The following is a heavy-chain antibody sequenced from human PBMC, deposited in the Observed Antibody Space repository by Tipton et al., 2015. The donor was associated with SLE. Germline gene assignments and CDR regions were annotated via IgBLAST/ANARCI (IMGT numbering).Heavy chain of an antibody. CDR3: ARHLGVIVAFEV. D-gene: IGHD3-10*01. CDR1: GGSISSGSYY. V-gene: IGHV4-61*10. J-gene: IGHJ3*01. CDR2: IYFSGSS. Sequence: TLSLTCTVSGGSISSGSYYWSWIRQPAGKGLEWIGLIYFSGSSQYNPSLKSRVAISADTSNNQVSLELRSVTAADTAVYYCARHLGVIVAFEVWGQGTVLTVSS.